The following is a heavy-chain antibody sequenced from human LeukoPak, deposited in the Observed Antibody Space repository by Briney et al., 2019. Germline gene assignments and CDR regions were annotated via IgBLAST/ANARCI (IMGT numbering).Heavy chain of an antibody. CDR2: IYYSGST. CDR1: GGSISSYY. D-gene: IGHD3-22*01. Sequence: SDTLSLTCTVSGGSISSYYGSWIRQPPGEGLEWIGYIYYSGSTNYNPSLKSRVTISVDTSKNQFSLKLSSVTAADTAVYYCARVRDSSGYDYYYYMDVWGKGTTVTVSS. CDR3: ARVRDSSGYDYYYYMDV. J-gene: IGHJ6*03. V-gene: IGHV4-59*07.